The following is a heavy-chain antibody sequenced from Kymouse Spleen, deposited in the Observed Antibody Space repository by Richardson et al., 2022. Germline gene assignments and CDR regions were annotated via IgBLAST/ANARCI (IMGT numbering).Heavy chain of an antibody. Sequence: QVQLQQWGAGLLKPSETLSLTCAVYGGSFSGYYWSWIRQPPGKGLEWIGEINHSGSTNYNPSLKSRVTISVDTSKNQFSLKLSSVTAADTAVYYCARGRIAVAGTDYYYGMDVWGQGTTVTVSS. CDR1: GGSFSGYY. CDR3: ARGRIAVAGTDYYYGMDV. CDR2: INHSGST. D-gene: IGHD6-19*01. J-gene: IGHJ6*02. V-gene: IGHV4-34*01.